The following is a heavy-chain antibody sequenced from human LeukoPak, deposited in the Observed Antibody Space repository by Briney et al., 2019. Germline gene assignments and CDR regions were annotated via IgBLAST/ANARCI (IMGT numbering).Heavy chain of an antibody. D-gene: IGHD2-15*01. Sequence: SETLSLTCIVSGGSISSSSYYWGWIRQPPGKGLEWIGSMYYSGSTYYNPSLKSRVTMSVDTSKNQFSLKLSSVTAADTAVYYCARLGRGAAPFDYWGQGTLVTVSS. CDR2: MYYSGST. CDR3: ARLGRGAAPFDY. J-gene: IGHJ4*02. CDR1: GGSISSSSYY. V-gene: IGHV4-39*07.